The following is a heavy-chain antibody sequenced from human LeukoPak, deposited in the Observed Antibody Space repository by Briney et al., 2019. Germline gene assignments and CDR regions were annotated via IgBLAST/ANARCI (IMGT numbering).Heavy chain of an antibody. J-gene: IGHJ3*02. V-gene: IGHV4-59*08. Sequence: SETLSHTCTVSGDSINSYYWSWIRQPPGKGLEWIGSMYYSGSTNYKPSLKSRVTISVDTSKNQFSLKLSSVTAADTAVYYCARHAYYYDRSGSYEAFDIWGQGTMVTVSS. CDR3: ARHAYYYDRSGSYEAFDI. CDR1: GDSINSYY. D-gene: IGHD3-22*01. CDR2: MYYSGST.